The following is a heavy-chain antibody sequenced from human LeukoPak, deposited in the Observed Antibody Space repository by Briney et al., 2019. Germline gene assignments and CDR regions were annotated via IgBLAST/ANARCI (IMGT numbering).Heavy chain of an antibody. J-gene: IGHJ6*03. CDR1: GYTFTDYY. CDR3: VIMSHTVVPTARIYYYMDI. Sequence: ASVKVSCKVSGYTFTDYYMHWVQQAPGKGLEWMGLVDPEDGETIYAEKFQGRVTMTEDTSTDTAYMELRSLRSDDTAIYYCVIMSHTVVPTARIYYYMDIWGTGTTVIVSS. D-gene: IGHD1-1*01. V-gene: IGHV1-69-2*01. CDR2: VDPEDGET.